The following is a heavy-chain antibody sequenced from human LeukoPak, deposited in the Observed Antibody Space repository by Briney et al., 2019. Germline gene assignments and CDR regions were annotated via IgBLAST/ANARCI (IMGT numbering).Heavy chain of an antibody. V-gene: IGHV1-46*01. CDR1: GYTFTSYY. CDR2: INPSGGST. D-gene: IGHD6-13*01. J-gene: IGHJ6*03. CDR3: ARDRPRGQIAAAAITKHYYYYYMDV. Sequence: ASVKVSCKASGYTFTSYYMHWVRQAPGQGLEWMGIINPSGGSTSYAQKFQGRVTMTRDMSTSTVYMELSSLRSEDTAVYYCARDRPRGQIAAAAITKHYYYYYMDVWGKGTTVTVSS.